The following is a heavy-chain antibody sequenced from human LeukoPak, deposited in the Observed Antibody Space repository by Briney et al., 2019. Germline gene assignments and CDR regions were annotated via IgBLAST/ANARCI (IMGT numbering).Heavy chain of an antibody. J-gene: IGHJ5*02. Sequence: SETLSLTCTVSGGSVSSGRYYWSWIRQPPGKGLEWIGRIYTRGSTNYNPSLKSRVTISVDTSKNQFSLNLTSVTAADTAVYYCATDGMVRGPDAWFDPWGQGTLVTVSS. CDR3: ATDGMVRGPDAWFDP. CDR2: IYTRGST. CDR1: GGSVSSGRYY. D-gene: IGHD3-10*01. V-gene: IGHV4-61*02.